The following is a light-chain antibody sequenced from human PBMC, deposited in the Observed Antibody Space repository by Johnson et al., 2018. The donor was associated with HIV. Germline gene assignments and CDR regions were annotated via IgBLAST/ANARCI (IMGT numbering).Light chain of an antibody. CDR1: SSNIGNNY. CDR2: ENS. V-gene: IGLV1-51*02. Sequence: QSVLTQPPSVSAAPGQKVTISCSGGSSNIGNNYVSWYQQLPRAAPKLLIYENSKRPSGIPDRFSDSKSGTSATLGITGLQTGDEADYYCGTWDSSLSAHYIFGTGTKVTVL. CDR3: GTWDSSLSAHYI. J-gene: IGLJ1*01.